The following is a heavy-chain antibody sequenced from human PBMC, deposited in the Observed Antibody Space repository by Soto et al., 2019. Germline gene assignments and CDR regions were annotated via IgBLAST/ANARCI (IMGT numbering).Heavy chain of an antibody. CDR1: GFTLSSYG. CDR2: IWYDGSNK. J-gene: IGHJ4*02. CDR3: ARDPLGAATYGGDY. Sequence: QVQLVESGGGVVQPGRSLRLSCAASGFTLSSYGMHWVRQAPGKGLEWVAVIWYDGSNKYYADSVKGRFTISRDNSKNTLYLQMNSLRAEDTAVYYCARDPLGAATYGGDYWGQGTLVTVSS. V-gene: IGHV3-33*01. D-gene: IGHD3-16*01.